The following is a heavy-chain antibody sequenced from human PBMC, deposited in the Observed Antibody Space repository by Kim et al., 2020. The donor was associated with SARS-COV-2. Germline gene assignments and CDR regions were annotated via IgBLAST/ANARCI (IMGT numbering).Heavy chain of an antibody. V-gene: IGHV3-33*01. CDR3: ARDRENIVEGYYYDSRPSFDI. J-gene: IGHJ3*02. Sequence: GGSLRLSCAASGFTFSSYGMHWVRQAPGKGLEWVAVIWYDGSNKYYADSVKGRFTISRDNSKNTLYLQMNSLRAEDTAVYYCARDRENIVEGYYYDSRPSFDIWGQGTMVTVSS. CDR1: GFTFSSYG. D-gene: IGHD3-22*01. CDR2: IWYDGSNK.